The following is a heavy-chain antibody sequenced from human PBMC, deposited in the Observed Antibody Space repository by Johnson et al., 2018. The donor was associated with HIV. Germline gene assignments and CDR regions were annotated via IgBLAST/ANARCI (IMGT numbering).Heavy chain of an antibody. J-gene: IGHJ3*02. D-gene: IGHD2-21*02. CDR2: LSWNSGSI. CDR1: GFTFDDYA. V-gene: IGHV3-9*01. Sequence: VQLVESGGGLVQPGRSLRLSCAASGFTFDDYAMHWVRQAPGKGLEWVSGLSWNSGSIGYADSVKGRFTISRDNAKNSLYLQMNSLRAEDTAVYYCAKDLVVTAPGAFDIWGQGTMVTVSS. CDR3: AKDLVVTAPGAFDI.